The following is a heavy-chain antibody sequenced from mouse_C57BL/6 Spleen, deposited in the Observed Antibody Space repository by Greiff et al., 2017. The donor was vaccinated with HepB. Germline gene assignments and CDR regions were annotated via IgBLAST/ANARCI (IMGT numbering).Heavy chain of an antibody. CDR1: GFTFSDYY. CDR2: INYDGSST. V-gene: IGHV5-16*01. J-gene: IGHJ1*03. Sequence: EVKLVESEGGLVQPGSSMKLSCTASGFTFSDYYMAWVRQVPEKGLEWVANINYDGSSTYYLDSLKSRFIISRDNAKNILYLQMSSLKSEDTATYYCARDGYYGSSSHWYFDVWGTGTTVTVSS. CDR3: ARDGYYGSSSHWYFDV. D-gene: IGHD1-1*01.